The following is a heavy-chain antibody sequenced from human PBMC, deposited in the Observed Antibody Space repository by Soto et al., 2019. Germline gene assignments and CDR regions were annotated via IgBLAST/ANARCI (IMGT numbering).Heavy chain of an antibody. CDR1: GFTFSNAW. D-gene: IGHD3-3*01. Sequence: EVQLVESGGGLVKPGGSLRLSCAASGFTFSNAWMSWVRQAPGKGLEWVGRIKSKTDGGTTDYAARVKGRFTISRDDSKNTPYLQMNSLKTEDTAVYYCTTCITIFGVANDAFDIWGQGTMVTVSS. CDR2: IKSKTDGGTT. CDR3: TTCITIFGVANDAFDI. V-gene: IGHV3-15*01. J-gene: IGHJ3*02.